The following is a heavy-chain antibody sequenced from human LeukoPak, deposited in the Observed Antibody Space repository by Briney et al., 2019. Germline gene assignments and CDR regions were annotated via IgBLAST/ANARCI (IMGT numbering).Heavy chain of an antibody. J-gene: IGHJ5*02. CDR2: INTNTGNP. CDR1: GYTFTGYY. D-gene: IGHD3-10*01. V-gene: IGHV7-4-1*02. CDR3: ARDYPGNWFDP. Sequence: ASVKVSCKASGYTFTGYYMHWVRQAPGQGLEWMGWINTNTGNPTCAQGFTGRFVFSLDTSVSTAYLQISSLKAEDTAVYYCARDYPGNWFDPWGQGTLVTVSS.